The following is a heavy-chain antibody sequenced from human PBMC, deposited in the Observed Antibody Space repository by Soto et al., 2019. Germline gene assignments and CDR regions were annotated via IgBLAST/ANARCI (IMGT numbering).Heavy chain of an antibody. CDR2: SSAYNGNT. CDR1: GYTFTISG. J-gene: IGHJ5*02. V-gene: IGHV1-18*04. Sequence: QVQLVQSGAEVKKPGASVKVSCKASGYTFTISGITWVRQAPGQGLERMGGSSAYNGNTTYAQKLQGRVTMTTDTSTSTDYMELRSLISDDTAVYYFARGINGFDPWGQGTLVTVSS. CDR3: ARGINGFDP.